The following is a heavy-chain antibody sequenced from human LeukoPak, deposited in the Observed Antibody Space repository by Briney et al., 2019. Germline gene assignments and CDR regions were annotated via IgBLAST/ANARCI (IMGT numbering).Heavy chain of an antibody. D-gene: IGHD4-17*01. CDR3: ARNYGDYWSYDY. CDR1: GGSISSSSYY. V-gene: IGHV4-39*07. CDR2: IYYSGST. J-gene: IGHJ4*02. Sequence: SETLSLTCTVSGGSISSSSYYWGWIRQPPGKGLEWIGSIYYSGSTNYNPSLKSRVTISVDTSKNQFSLKLSSVTAADTAVYYCARNYGDYWSYDYWGQGTLVTVSS.